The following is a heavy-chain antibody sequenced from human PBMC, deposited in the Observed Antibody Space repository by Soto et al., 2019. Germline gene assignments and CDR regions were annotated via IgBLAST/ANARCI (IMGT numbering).Heavy chain of an antibody. CDR2: IWYDGSNK. CDR3: ARDFYNMLGGAKYGMDV. D-gene: IGHD3-10*02. CDR1: GFTFSSYG. V-gene: IGHV3-33*01. J-gene: IGHJ6*02. Sequence: QVQLVESGGGVVQPGRSLRLSCAASGFTFSSYGMHWVRQAPGKGLEWVAVIWYDGSNKYYADSVKGRFTISRDNSKNTLYLQMNSLRAEDTAVYYCARDFYNMLGGAKYGMDVWGQGTTVTVSS.